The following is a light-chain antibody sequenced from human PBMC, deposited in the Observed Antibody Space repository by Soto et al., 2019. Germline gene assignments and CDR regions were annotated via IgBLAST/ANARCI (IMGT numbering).Light chain of an antibody. J-gene: IGLJ1*01. CDR3: RSYTSSMTNV. CDR2: DVG. V-gene: IGLV2-14*03. Sequence: QSALTQPASVSGSPGQSITISCTGTSSDVGGYNSVSWYQHHPGKAHKLILYDVGYQPSGVSSRFSGSKYGNTASLTISGLPPADEAAYFCRSYTSSMTNVFGSGTKITVL. CDR1: SSDVGGYNS.